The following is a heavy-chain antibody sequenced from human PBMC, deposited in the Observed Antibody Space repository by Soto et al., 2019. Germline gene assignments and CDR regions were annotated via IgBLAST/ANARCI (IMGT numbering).Heavy chain of an antibody. CDR2: ISSSSSII. Sequence: EVQLVESGGGLVQPGGSLRLSCAASGFTFSSYSMNWVRQAPGKGLAWASYISSSSSIISYADSVKGRFTVPRDNAKISLYLQMISLRAEDAAVYYCARVWESWCQGTLVTVSS. CDR1: GFTFSSYS. CDR3: ARVWES. D-gene: IGHD1-26*01. J-gene: IGHJ5*02. V-gene: IGHV3-48*01.